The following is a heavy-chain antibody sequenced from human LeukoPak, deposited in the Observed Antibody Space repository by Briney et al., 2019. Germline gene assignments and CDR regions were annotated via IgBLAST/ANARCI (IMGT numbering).Heavy chain of an antibody. J-gene: IGHJ6*03. CDR2: INHSGST. V-gene: IGHV4-34*01. CDR3: ARGGREGDFWSGYYYYYYMDV. Sequence: PSETLSLTCAVYGGSFSGYYWSWIRQPPGKGLEWIGEINHSGSTNYNPSLKSRVTISVDTSKNQFSLKLSSVTAADTAVYYCARGGREGDFWSGYYYYYYMDVWGNGTTVSVSS. CDR1: GGSFSGYY. D-gene: IGHD3-3*01.